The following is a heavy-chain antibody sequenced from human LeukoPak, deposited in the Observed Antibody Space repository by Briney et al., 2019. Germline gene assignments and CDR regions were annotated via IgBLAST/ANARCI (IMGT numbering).Heavy chain of an antibody. Sequence: GGSCRLSCAASGFTFDAYAMYWVRQAPGKGLECVSLIGGHGGSTYYADSVKGRFTISRDNSKNSLYLQMNSLRTEDTALYYCAKEHSASGSVDYWGQGTMLTVPP. CDR3: AKEHSASGSVDY. V-gene: IGHV3-43*02. J-gene: IGHJ4*02. CDR2: IGGHGGST. D-gene: IGHD1-26*01. CDR1: GFTFDAYA.